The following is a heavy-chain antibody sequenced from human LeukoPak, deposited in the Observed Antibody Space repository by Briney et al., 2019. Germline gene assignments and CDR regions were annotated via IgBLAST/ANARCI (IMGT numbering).Heavy chain of an antibody. CDR3: AREGSITIFGVVSNWFDP. J-gene: IGHJ5*02. V-gene: IGHV3-48*03. CDR2: TNGSGSAK. D-gene: IGHD3-3*01. CDR1: GFTFSSYE. Sequence: PGGSLRLSCAASGFTFSSYEMNWVRQAPGTGLEWVSYTNGSGSAKYYADSVKGRFTISRDNAKNSLFLQMNSLRAEDTAVYYCAREGSITIFGVVSNWFDPWGQGTLVTVSS.